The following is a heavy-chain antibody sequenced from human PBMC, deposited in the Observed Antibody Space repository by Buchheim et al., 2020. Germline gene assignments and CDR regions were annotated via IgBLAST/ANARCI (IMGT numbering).Heavy chain of an antibody. J-gene: IGHJ6*02. Sequence: QVQLVQSGAEVKKPGASVKVSCKASGYTFTSYYMHWVRQAPGQGLEWMGIINPSGGSTSYAQKFQGRVTMTRDTSTSTVYMELSSLRSEDTAVYYCARELNYDFWSGYLYYYYYYGMDVWGQGTT. D-gene: IGHD3-3*01. CDR2: INPSGGST. CDR3: ARELNYDFWSGYLYYYYYYGMDV. V-gene: IGHV1-46*03. CDR1: GYTFTSYY.